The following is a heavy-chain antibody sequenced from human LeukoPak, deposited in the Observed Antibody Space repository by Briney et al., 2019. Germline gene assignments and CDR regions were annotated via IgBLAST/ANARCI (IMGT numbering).Heavy chain of an antibody. V-gene: IGHV1-2*02. CDR2: INSNSGDT. CDR3: ARPTSVCSSTSCLSGMDV. D-gene: IGHD2-2*01. Sequence: ASVKVSCKASGYTFTGYYIHWVRQAPGQGLQWMGWINSNSGDTEYAQTFQGRVTMDRDTSISTAYMELSRLRSDDTAVYYCARPTSVCSSTSCLSGMDVWGQGTTVTVSS. J-gene: IGHJ6*02. CDR1: GYTFTGYY.